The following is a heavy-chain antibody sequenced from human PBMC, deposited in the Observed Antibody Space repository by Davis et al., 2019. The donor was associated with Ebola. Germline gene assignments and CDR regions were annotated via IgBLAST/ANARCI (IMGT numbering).Heavy chain of an antibody. Sequence: SGNSNWWSWGRQAPGKGLEWVAHIKHDGSVKDYVDSVKGRFTISRDNAKNSLYLQMNSLRVEDTAVYYCVRDGWASLFDYWGQGTLVTVSS. D-gene: IGHD6-19*01. CDR3: VRDGWASLFDY. J-gene: IGHJ4*02. CDR1: SGNSNW. V-gene: IGHV3-7*03. CDR2: IKHDGSVK.